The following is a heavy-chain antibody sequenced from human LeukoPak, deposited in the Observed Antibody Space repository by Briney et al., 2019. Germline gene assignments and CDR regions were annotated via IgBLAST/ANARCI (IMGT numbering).Heavy chain of an antibody. CDR1: SRSLSSSFYY. CDR2: IYYSGST. Sequence: SETLSLTCTVSSRSLSSSFYYCGWIRQPPGKGLEWIGSIYYSGSTYYNPSLKSRVTISVDTSKNKFSLNLRSVTAADTAVYYCARTMSMIIVVKGYYHDYPGQGTLVTVSS. V-gene: IGHV4-39*01. J-gene: IGHJ4*02. D-gene: IGHD3-22*01. CDR3: ARTMSMIIVVKGYYHDY.